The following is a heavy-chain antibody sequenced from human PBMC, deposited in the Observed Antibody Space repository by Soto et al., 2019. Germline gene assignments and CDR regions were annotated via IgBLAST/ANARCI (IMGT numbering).Heavy chain of an antibody. V-gene: IGHV6-1*01. CDR1: GDSVSSNSAA. J-gene: IGHJ6*02. CDR3: ARASSSIAARPPRYYYGMDV. D-gene: IGHD6-6*01. Sequence: SQTLSLTCAISGDSVSSNSAAWNWIRQSPSRGLEWLGRTYYRSKWYNYYAVSVKSRITINPDTSKNQFSLQLNSVTPEDTAVYYCARASSSIAARPPRYYYGMDVWGQGTMVTVSS. CDR2: TYYRSKWYN.